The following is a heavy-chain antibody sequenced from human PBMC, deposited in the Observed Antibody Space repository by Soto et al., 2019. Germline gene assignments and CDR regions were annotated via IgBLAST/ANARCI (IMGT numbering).Heavy chain of an antibody. D-gene: IGHD6-13*01. Sequence: SETLSLTCTVSGGSISSGGYYWSWIRQHPGKGLEWIGYIYYSGSTNYNPSLKSRVTISVDTSKNQFSLKLSSVTAADTAVYYCARVGTYSSSWFLNWFDPWGQGTLVTVSS. CDR3: ARVGTYSSSWFLNWFDP. J-gene: IGHJ5*02. CDR1: GGSISSGGYY. V-gene: IGHV4-31*03. CDR2: IYYSGST.